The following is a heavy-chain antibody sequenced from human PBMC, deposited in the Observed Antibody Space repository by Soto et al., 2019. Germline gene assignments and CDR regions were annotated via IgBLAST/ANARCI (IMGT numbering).Heavy chain of an antibody. Sequence: EVQLVQSGAEVKKPGESLRISCKGSGYSFTSYWITWVRQMPGKGLAWMGRIDPSDSYTNYRPSFQGHVTISADKSISTAYLEWSSLKASATAMYYCARLAMASRRGYYGMDVWGQGTTVTVSS. CDR2: IDPSDSYT. V-gene: IGHV5-10-1*01. D-gene: IGHD3-16*01. CDR3: ARLAMASRRGYYGMDV. J-gene: IGHJ6*02. CDR1: GYSFTSYW.